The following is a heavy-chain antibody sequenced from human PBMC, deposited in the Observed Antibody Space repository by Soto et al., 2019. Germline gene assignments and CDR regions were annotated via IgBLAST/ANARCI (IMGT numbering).Heavy chain of an antibody. CDR1: GYTFTSYD. Sequence: ASVKVSCKASGYTFTSYDINWVRQATGQGLEWMGWMNPNSGNTDYAQKFQGRVTMTRNTSISTAYMELSSLRSEDTAVYYCARVAFIVGAKRYCYGMDFWGQGTTVTVSS. CDR3: ARVAFIVGAKRYCYGMDF. D-gene: IGHD1-26*01. CDR2: MNPNSGNT. J-gene: IGHJ6*02. V-gene: IGHV1-8*01.